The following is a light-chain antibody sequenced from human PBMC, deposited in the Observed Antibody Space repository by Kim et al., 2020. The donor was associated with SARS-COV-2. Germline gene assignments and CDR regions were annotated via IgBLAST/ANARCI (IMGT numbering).Light chain of an antibody. CDR2: AAS. Sequence: DIQLTQSPSFLSASVGDRVTITCRASQGISSYLAWYQQKPGKAPKLLIYAASTLQSGVPSRFSGSGSGTESTLTISSLQPEDFATYYCQQLNSYPLTFGGGTKVDIK. CDR3: QQLNSYPLT. J-gene: IGKJ4*01. CDR1: QGISSY. V-gene: IGKV1-9*01.